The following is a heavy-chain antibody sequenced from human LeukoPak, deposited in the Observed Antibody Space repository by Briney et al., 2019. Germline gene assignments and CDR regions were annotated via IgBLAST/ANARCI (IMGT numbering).Heavy chain of an antibody. CDR2: IYYSGST. D-gene: IGHD3-9*01. V-gene: IGHV4-61*01. J-gene: IGHJ4*02. CDR3: ARVSPLYDIRFDY. CDR1: GVSVSSGSYY. Sequence: PSETLSLTCTVSGVSVSSGSYYWSWIRQPPGKGLEWIGYIYYSGSTNYNPSLKSRVTISVDTSKNQFSLKLSSVTAADTAVYYCARVSPLYDIRFDYWGQGTLVTVSS.